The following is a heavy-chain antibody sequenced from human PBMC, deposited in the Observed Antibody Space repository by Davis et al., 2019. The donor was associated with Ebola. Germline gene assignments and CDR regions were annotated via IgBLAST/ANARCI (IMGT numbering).Heavy chain of an antibody. CDR3: ARGYSGYDIGYYFDY. J-gene: IGHJ4*02. V-gene: IGHV3-21*01. Sequence: GESLKISCAASGFTFSSYSMNWVRQAPGKGLEWVSPISSSSSYIYYADSVKGRFTISRDNAKNSLYLQMNSLRAEDTAVYYCARGYSGYDIGYYFDYWGQGTLVTVSS. CDR1: GFTFSSYS. CDR2: ISSSSSYI. D-gene: IGHD5-12*01.